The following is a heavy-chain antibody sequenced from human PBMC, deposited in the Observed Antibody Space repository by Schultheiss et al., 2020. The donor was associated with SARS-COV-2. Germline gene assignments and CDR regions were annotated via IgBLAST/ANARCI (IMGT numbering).Heavy chain of an antibody. CDR1: GYTFTSYG. CDR2: ISAYNGNT. D-gene: IGHD6-19*01. V-gene: IGHV1-18*01. Sequence: ASVKVSCKASGYTFTSYGISWVRQAPGQGLEWMGWISAYNGNTNYAQKLQGRVTITADKSTSTAYMELSSLRSEDTAVYYCARDQQEEAVPHPHYGMDVWGQGTTVTVSS. J-gene: IGHJ6*02. CDR3: ARDQQEEAVPHPHYGMDV.